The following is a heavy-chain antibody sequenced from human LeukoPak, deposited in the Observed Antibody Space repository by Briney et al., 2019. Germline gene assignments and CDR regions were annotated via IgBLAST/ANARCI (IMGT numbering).Heavy chain of an antibody. CDR1: GFTFSSYG. Sequence: GRSLRLSCTASGFTFSSYGIHWVRQAPGKGLEWVALMSYDGTDQYYADSVKGRFTISRDTSKNTLYLQMNSLRPDDTAVYYCAKEVIGGWLGIDYWGQGTLVTVSS. D-gene: IGHD6-19*01. J-gene: IGHJ4*02. CDR3: AKEVIGGWLGIDY. V-gene: IGHV3-30*18. CDR2: MSYDGTDQ.